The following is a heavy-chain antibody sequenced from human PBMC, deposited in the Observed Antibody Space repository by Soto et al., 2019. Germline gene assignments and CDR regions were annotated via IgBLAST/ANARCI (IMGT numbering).Heavy chain of an antibody. J-gene: IGHJ5*02. D-gene: IGHD2-2*01. CDR1: GGSISSSNW. CDR2: ISHSGTT. CDR3: ARVRAGCSATSCYLDP. V-gene: IGHV4-4*02. Sequence: QVQLQESGPGLVKPSETLSLTCAVSGGSISSSNWWTWVRHPPGKGLEWIGEISHSGTTYYNPSPKSRVEISIARSKNQFSLKLSSVTAADTAVYYCARVRAGCSATSCYLDPWGQGTLFTVSS.